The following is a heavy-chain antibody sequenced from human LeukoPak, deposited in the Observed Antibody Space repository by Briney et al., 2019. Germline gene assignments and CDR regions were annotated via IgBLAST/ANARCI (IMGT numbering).Heavy chain of an antibody. J-gene: IGHJ4*02. CDR1: GFTFSSYA. Sequence: TGRSLRLSCAASGFTFSSYAMSWVRQAPGKGLEWVSAISGSGGSTYYADSVKGRFTISRDNSKNTLYLQMNSLRAEDTAVYYCAKAAYDSSGYYYAGRFPDYWGQGTLVTVSS. CDR3: AKAAYDSSGYYYAGRFPDY. D-gene: IGHD3-22*01. V-gene: IGHV3-23*01. CDR2: ISGSGGST.